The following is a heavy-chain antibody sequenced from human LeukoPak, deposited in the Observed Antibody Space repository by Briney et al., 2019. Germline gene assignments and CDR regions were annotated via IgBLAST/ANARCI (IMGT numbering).Heavy chain of an antibody. J-gene: IGHJ3*02. D-gene: IGHD6-19*01. CDR3: AKDRQWLVLDAFDI. CDR2: ISSSGGST. Sequence: GGSLRLSCAASGFSFNNYAMSWVRQAPGKGLDWVSAISSSGGSTYYADSVKGRFTTSRDNSKNTLYLQMNSLGAEDTAVYYCAKDRQWLVLDAFDIWGQGTMVTVSS. V-gene: IGHV3-23*01. CDR1: GFSFNNYA.